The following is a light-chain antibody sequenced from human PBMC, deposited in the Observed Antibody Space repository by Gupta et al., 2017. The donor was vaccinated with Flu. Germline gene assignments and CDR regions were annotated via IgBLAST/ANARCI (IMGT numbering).Light chain of an antibody. CDR2: STN. CDR3: VLYMGSGIWV. CDR1: SGSVSTSYY. V-gene: IGLV8-61*01. J-gene: IGLJ3*02. Sequence: QTVVTQEPSFSVSPGGTVTLTCGLSSGSVSTSYYPSWYQPTPGQAPRTLIYSTNTRSAGIPDRFSGSIRGNKAALTITGAQADDESDYYCVLYMGSGIWVFGGGTKLTVL.